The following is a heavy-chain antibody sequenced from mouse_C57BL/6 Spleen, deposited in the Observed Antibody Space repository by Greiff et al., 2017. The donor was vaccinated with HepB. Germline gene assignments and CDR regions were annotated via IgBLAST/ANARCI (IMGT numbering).Heavy chain of an antibody. J-gene: IGHJ2*01. V-gene: IGHV5-12*01. CDR2: ISNGGGST. CDR1: GFTFSDYY. CDR3: ARHYGYDGYFDY. Sequence: DVKLVESGGGLVQPGGSLKLSCAASGFTFSDYYMYWVRQTPEKRLEWVAYISNGGGSTYYPDTVKGRFTISRDNAKNTLYLQMSRLKSEDTAMYYCARHYGYDGYFDYWGQGTTLTVSS. D-gene: IGHD2-2*01.